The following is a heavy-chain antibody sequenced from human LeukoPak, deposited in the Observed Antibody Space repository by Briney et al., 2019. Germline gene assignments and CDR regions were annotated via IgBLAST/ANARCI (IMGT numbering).Heavy chain of an antibody. CDR3: ARFFYYDRSGYYPYCFDY. D-gene: IGHD3-22*01. V-gene: IGHV4-31*03. J-gene: IGHJ4*02. CDR1: GSSISSAAYY. Sequence: SETLSLTCTVSGSSISSAAYYWSWSRQHRGRGLEWIGNIYCSGSTFSNPSLKSRVTMSVDTSKNQFSLNLRSVTAADTAVYYCARFFYYDRSGYYPYCFDYWGQGTLVTVSS. CDR2: IYCSGST.